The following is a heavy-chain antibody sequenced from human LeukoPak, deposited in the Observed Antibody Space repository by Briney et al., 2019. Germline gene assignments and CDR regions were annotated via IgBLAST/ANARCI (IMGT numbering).Heavy chain of an antibody. D-gene: IGHD3-16*02. CDR1: GGSISSYY. Sequence: SETLSLTCTVSGGSISSYYWSWIRQPPGKGLEWIGYIYYSGSTNYNPSLKSRVTISVDTSKNQFSLKLSSVTAADTAVYYCARQKITFGGVIVNDAFDIWGQGTMVTVSS. V-gene: IGHV4-59*08. J-gene: IGHJ3*02. CDR2: IYYSGST. CDR3: ARQKITFGGVIVNDAFDI.